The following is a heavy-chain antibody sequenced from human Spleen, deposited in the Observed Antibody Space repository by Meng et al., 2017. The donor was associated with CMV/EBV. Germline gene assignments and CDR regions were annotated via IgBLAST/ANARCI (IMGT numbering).Heavy chain of an antibody. CDR3: ARVWLTSGIFSD. D-gene: IGHD1-1*01. J-gene: IGHJ4*02. CDR1: RGPFNSYS. CDR2: IIPVFGTA. V-gene: IGHV1-69*01. Sequence: CKASRGPFNSYSIRWLRQAPGHGLEWMGGIIPVFGTANYAQKFQGRVTITADESRSTAYMELSSLRSEDTAVYYCARVWLTSGIFSDWGQGTLVTVSS.